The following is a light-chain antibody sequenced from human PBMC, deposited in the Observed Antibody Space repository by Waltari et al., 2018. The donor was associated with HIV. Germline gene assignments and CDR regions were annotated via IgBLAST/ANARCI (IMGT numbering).Light chain of an antibody. V-gene: IGKV1-17*02. Sequence: DIQMTQSPSSLSAPVGDRVTVPCRASQGVRNDLGWFQQKPGQAPQRLIYAASHLQSGVPSRFSGSGSETYFTLTITDLQPEDSATYFCLQHNSYPLITFGQGTRLEI. CDR3: LQHNSYPLIT. J-gene: IGKJ5*01. CDR2: AAS. CDR1: QGVRND.